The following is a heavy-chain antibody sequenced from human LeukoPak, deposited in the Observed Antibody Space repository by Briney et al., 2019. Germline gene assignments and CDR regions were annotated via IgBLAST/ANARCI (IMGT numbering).Heavy chain of an antibody. CDR2: ISGSGGST. Sequence: PGGSLRLSCAASGFTFSSYAMSWVRQAPGKGLEWVSAISGSGGSTYYADSVKGRFTISRDNSKNTLYLQMNSLRAEDTAVYYCAKVYLSYDFWSGYSRDEYFQHWSQGILVTVSS. V-gene: IGHV3-23*01. CDR1: GFTFSSYA. D-gene: IGHD3-3*01. J-gene: IGHJ1*01. CDR3: AKVYLSYDFWSGYSRDEYFQH.